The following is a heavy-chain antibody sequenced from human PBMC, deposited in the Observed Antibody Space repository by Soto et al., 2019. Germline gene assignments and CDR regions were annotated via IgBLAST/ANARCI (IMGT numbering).Heavy chain of an antibody. CDR1: GYIFTDYY. V-gene: IGHV1-2*02. CDR2: INPNNDDT. Sequence: QVQLVQSGAEVKKPGASVRVSCKASGYIFTDYYIHWVRQAPVQGLEWMGWINPNNDDTRYAQKFRGRVLVTKEASISTAYMDLSRLPSDATAVYYCARDSAGGAGIGWDYWGQGTLVTGSS. CDR3: ARDSAGGAGIGWDY. D-gene: IGHD6-13*01. J-gene: IGHJ4*01.